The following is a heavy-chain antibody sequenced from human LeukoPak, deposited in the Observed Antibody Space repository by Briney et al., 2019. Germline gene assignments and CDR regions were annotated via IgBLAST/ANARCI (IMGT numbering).Heavy chain of an antibody. Sequence: GASVKVSCKASGYTFTSYGISRVRQAPGQGLEWMGWISAYNGNTNYAQKLQGRVTMTTDTSTSTAYMELRSLRSDDTAVYYCARGPPVYGGSCYGYWGQGTLVTVPS. V-gene: IGHV1-18*01. CDR2: ISAYNGNT. CDR1: GYTFTSYG. J-gene: IGHJ4*02. CDR3: ARGPPVYGGSCYGY. D-gene: IGHD2-15*01.